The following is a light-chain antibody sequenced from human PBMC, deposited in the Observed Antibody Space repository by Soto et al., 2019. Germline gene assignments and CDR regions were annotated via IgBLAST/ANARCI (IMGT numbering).Light chain of an antibody. Sequence: EIVMTQSPATLSVSPGERATLSCRASQSVGSNLAWYQQKPGQAPRLLIYGASNRATGIPDRFSGSGSGTDFTLTISRLEPEDFAVYYCQHYGSSPPFTFGPGTKVDIK. CDR2: GAS. CDR1: QSVGSN. CDR3: QHYGSSPPFT. J-gene: IGKJ3*01. V-gene: IGKV3-20*01.